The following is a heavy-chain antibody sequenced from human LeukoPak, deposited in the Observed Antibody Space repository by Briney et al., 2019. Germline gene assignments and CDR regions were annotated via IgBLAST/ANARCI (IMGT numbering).Heavy chain of an antibody. V-gene: IGHV4-34*01. CDR3: APLYRVGWLPKSSWFDP. CDR1: GGSFSGFY. D-gene: IGHD5-24*01. J-gene: IGHJ5*02. CDR2: IYYSGST. Sequence: SETLSLTCAVYGGSFSGFYWGWIRQPPGKGLEWIGSIYYSGSTYYNPSLKSRVTISVDTSKNQFSLKLSSVTAADTAVYYCAPLYRVGWLPKSSWFDPWGQGTLVTVSS.